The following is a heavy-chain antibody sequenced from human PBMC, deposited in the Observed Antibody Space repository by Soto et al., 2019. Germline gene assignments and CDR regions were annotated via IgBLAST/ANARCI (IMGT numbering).Heavy chain of an antibody. D-gene: IGHD3-22*01. Sequence: PSESLSLTGPVSGGSISSSSYYWGWIRQPPGKGLEWIGSIYYSGSTYYNPSLKSRVTISVDTSKNQFSLKLSSVTAADTAVYYCARTYYYDSAFDPWGQGTLVTVSS. V-gene: IGHV4-39*01. CDR3: ARTYYYDSAFDP. CDR1: GGSISSSSYY. J-gene: IGHJ5*02. CDR2: IYYSGST.